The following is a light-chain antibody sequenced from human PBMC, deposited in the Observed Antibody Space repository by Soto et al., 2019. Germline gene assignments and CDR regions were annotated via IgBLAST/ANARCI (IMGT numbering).Light chain of an antibody. CDR1: QSISDW. J-gene: IGKJ1*01. Sequence: DIQMTQSPSTLSASVGDRVTITCRASQSISDWLAWYQQKPGKAPKLLIYKASSLESGVPSRFSGSGSGTEFTLTINSLQPDDFATYSCQHRGTFGQGTKVEIK. V-gene: IGKV1-5*03. CDR3: QHRGT. CDR2: KAS.